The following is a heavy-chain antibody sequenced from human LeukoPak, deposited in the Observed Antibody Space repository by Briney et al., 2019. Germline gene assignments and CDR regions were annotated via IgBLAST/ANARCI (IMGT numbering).Heavy chain of an antibody. CDR1: GYTFTSYX. V-gene: IGHV1-46*01. Sequence: ASVKVSCKXSGYTFTSYXXXXXXXAPXXGXEXMXIINXSGGSTSXXXKXQGXVTXTXXXXXSTVYMELSSLRSEDTAVYYCAREVTIFGVVPDWGQGTTVTVSS. CDR3: AREVTIFGVVPD. J-gene: IGHJ6*02. D-gene: IGHD3-3*01. CDR2: INXSGGST.